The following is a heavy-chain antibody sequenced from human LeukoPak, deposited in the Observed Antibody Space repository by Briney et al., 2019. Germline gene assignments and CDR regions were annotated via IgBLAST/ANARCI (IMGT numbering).Heavy chain of an antibody. CDR2: ITPIFGTA. CDR3: AREYGDSNDY. D-gene: IGHD4-17*01. V-gene: IGHV1-69*06. J-gene: IGHJ4*02. CDR1: GGTFSSYA. Sequence: SVKVSCKASGGTFSSYAISWVRQAPGQGLEWMGGITPIFGTANYAQKFQVRVTITADKSTSTAYMELSSLRSEDTAVYYCAREYGDSNDYWGQGTLVTVSS.